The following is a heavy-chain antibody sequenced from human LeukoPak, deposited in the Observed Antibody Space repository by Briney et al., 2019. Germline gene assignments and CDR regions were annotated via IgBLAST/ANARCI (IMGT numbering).Heavy chain of an antibody. V-gene: IGHV3-21*01. CDR1: GFTFSSYS. CDR2: ISSSSSYI. J-gene: IGHJ6*02. D-gene: IGHD3-22*01. Sequence: PGGSLRLSCAASGFTFSSYSMNWVRQAPGKGLEWVSSISSSSSYIYYADSVKGRFTISRDNAKNSLYLQMNSLRAEDTAAYYCAREHDSLPSGMDVWGQGTTVTVSS. CDR3: AREHDSLPSGMDV.